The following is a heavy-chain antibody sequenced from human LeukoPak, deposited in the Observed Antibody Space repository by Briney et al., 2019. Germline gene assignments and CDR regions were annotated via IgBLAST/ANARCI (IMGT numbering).Heavy chain of an antibody. CDR3: ARDGGPEDY. J-gene: IGHJ4*02. D-gene: IGHD3-16*01. CDR1: GGSISGYF. V-gene: IGHV4-59*01. Sequence: SETLSLTCTVSGGSISGYFWSWIRQPPGKGLEWIGYIYYSGSTNYNPSLKSRVTISVDTSKNQFSLKLSSVTAADTAVYYCARDGGPEDYWGQGTLVTVSS. CDR2: IYYSGST.